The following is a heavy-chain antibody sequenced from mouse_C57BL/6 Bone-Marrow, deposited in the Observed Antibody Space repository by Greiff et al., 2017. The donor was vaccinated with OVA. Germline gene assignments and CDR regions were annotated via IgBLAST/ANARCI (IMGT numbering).Heavy chain of an antibody. V-gene: IGHV5-4*01. CDR1: GFTFSSYA. Sequence: EVQGVESGGGLVKPGGSLKLSCAASGFTFSSYAMSWVRQTPEKRLEWVATISDGGSYTYYPDNVKGRFTISRDNAKNNLYLQMSHLKSEDTAMYYCARVPSYYSNLFAYWGQGTLVTVSA. D-gene: IGHD2-5*01. CDR3: ARVPSYYSNLFAY. J-gene: IGHJ3*01. CDR2: ISDGGSYT.